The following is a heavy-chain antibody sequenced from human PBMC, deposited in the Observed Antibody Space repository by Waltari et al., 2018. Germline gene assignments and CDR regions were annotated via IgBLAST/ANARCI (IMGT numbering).Heavy chain of an antibody. D-gene: IGHD2-2*03. V-gene: IGHV4-38-2*01. CDR3: SRQVLGYCTSAACRRLES. CDR2: VYHDGTT. Sequence: QVQLQESGPRLVEPSAILSLTCRVSGYSITRDFYSGWIRRSPGEGLEWIATVYHDGTTFYNPSLKSRVTISMDMSTNQFSLKLKSVTAADTAVYFCSRQVLGYCTSAACRRLESWGPGTLVTVSS. CDR1: GYSITRDFY. J-gene: IGHJ4*02.